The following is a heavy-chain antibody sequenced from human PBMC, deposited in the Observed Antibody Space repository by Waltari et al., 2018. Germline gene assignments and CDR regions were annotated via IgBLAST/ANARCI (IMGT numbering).Heavy chain of an antibody. CDR3: ARGPPGT. CDR2: ISYDGSNK. J-gene: IGHJ3*01. Sequence: QVQLVESGGGVVQPGRSLRLPCAASGFTFSRYAMHWVRQAPGKGLEWVAVISYDGSNKYYADSVKGRFTISRDNSKNTLYLQMNSLRAEDTAVYYCARGPPGTWGQGTMVTVSS. CDR1: GFTFSRYA. V-gene: IGHV3-30-3*01.